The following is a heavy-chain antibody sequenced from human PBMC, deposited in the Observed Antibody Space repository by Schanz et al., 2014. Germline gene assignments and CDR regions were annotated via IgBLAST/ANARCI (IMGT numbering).Heavy chain of an antibody. CDR1: GYNITSND. CDR3: VRVPSRDVSFDL. CDR2: ISAYTNNT. D-gene: IGHD3-16*01. V-gene: IGHV1-18*01. J-gene: IGHJ2*01. Sequence: VQLEQSGAEVKKPGASVKVSCKASGYNITSNDVTWVRQATGQGLEWMGWISAYTNNTNYAQKVQGRVTMTTDTSANTAYMELRSLRSDDTAHYYCVRVPSRDVSFDLWGRGTLVTVSS.